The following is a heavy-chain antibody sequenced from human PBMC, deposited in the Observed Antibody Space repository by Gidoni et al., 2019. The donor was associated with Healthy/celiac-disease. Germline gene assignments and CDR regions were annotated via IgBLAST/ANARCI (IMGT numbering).Heavy chain of an antibody. J-gene: IGHJ3*02. Sequence: QVQLVESGGGLVKHGGSLRLSCAASAFTFSDYYMSWIRQAPGKGLEWVSYISSSGSTIYYADSVKGRFTISRDNAKNSLYLQMNSLRAEDTAVYYCARDVRWARYGSSKRDYAFDIWGQGTMVTVSS. CDR2: ISSSGSTI. CDR1: AFTFSDYY. D-gene: IGHD1-26*01. CDR3: ARDVRWARYGSSKRDYAFDI. V-gene: IGHV3-11*01.